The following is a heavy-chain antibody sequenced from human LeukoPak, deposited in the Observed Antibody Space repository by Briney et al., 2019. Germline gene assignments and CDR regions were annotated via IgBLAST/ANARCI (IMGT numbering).Heavy chain of an antibody. J-gene: IGHJ5*02. CDR3: ARDFNWSSRFDP. CDR1: GGTFSSYA. V-gene: IGHV1-69*13. Sequence: GASVKVSCKASGGTFSSYAISWVRQAPGQGLEWMGGIIPIFGTANYAQKFQGRVTITADESTSTAYMELRSLRSDDTAVYYCARDFNWSSRFDPWGQGTLVTVSS. CDR2: IIPIFGTA.